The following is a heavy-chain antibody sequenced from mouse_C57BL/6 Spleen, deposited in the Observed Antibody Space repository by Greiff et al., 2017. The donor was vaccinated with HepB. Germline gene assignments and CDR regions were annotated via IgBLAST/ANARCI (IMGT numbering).Heavy chain of an antibody. V-gene: IGHV1-7*01. CDR3: ASPDSSGYVEYAMDY. CDR2: INPSSGYT. CDR1: GYTFTSYW. D-gene: IGHD3-2*02. J-gene: IGHJ4*01. Sequence: VQLQQSGAELAKPGASVKLSCKASGYTFTSYWMHWVKQRPGQGLEWIGYINPSSGYTKYNQKFKDKATLTADKSSSTAYMQLRSLTYEDAAVYYCASPDSSGYVEYAMDYWGQGTSVTVSS.